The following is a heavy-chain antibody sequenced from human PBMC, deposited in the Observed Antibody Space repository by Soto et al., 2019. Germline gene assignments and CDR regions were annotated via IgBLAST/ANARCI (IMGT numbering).Heavy chain of an antibody. V-gene: IGHV1-8*01. Sequence: QVQLMQSGAEVKKPGASVKVSCKASGYTFTSYEINWVRQATGQGLEWMGWMNPNSGDTGYAQKFQGRVTMTRNTSISTAYMEMSSLRSEDTAVYYCARGELLWCGELLRWGQGTLVTVSS. CDR2: MNPNSGDT. CDR1: GYTFTSYE. CDR3: ARGELLWCGELLR. J-gene: IGHJ4*02. D-gene: IGHD3-10*01.